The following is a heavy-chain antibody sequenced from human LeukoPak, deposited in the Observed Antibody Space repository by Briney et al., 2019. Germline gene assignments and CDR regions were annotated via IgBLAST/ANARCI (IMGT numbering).Heavy chain of an antibody. Sequence: SETLSLTCTVSGGSISSYYWSWIRQPPGKGLEWIGYIYYSGSTNYNPSLKSRVTISVDTSKNQFSLKLSSVTAADTAVYYCARDNARYCSSTSCYYYFDYWGQGTLVTVSS. CDR2: IYYSGST. J-gene: IGHJ4*02. V-gene: IGHV4-59*12. D-gene: IGHD2-2*01. CDR1: GGSISSYY. CDR3: ARDNARYCSSTSCYYYFDY.